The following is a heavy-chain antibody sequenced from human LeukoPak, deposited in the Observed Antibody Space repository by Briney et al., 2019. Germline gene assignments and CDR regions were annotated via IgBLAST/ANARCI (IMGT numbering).Heavy chain of an antibody. D-gene: IGHD1-26*01. CDR1: GFTFSSYA. J-gene: IGHJ4*02. CDR3: AKATYSGSFPYFDY. V-gene: IGHV3-23*01. CDR2: LNSNGGGT. Sequence: GGSLRLSCAASGFTFSSYAMSWVRQAPGKGLEWVSSLNSNGGGTYYSDSVKGRFTSSRDNSKNTLYLQMHSLRAEDMAVYYCAKATYSGSFPYFDYWGQGTLVTVSS.